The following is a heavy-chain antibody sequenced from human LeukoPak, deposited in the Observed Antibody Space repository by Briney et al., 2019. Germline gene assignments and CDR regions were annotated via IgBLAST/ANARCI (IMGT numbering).Heavy chain of an antibody. CDR2: FSATDGSA. Sequence: GGSLRLSCAASGFTVSSYGMNWVRQAPGKGLEWVSAFSATDGSAQYAESVKGRFTITRDNSKNSLYLQMNSLRDEDTAVYYCAKARIASAGTGAFDVWGQGTMVTVSS. CDR3: AKARIASAGTGAFDV. D-gene: IGHD6-13*01. J-gene: IGHJ3*01. V-gene: IGHV3-23*01. CDR1: GFTVSSYG.